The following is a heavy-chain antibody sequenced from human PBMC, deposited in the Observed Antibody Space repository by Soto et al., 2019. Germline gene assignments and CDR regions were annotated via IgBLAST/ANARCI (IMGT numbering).Heavy chain of an antibody. D-gene: IGHD5-12*01. J-gene: IGHJ4*02. CDR2: IWYDGTNK. V-gene: IGHV3-33*01. Sequence: QVQLVESGGGVVQPGRSLRLSCAASGFTFSSYGMHWVRQAPGKGLEWVSLIWYDGTNKYYPDSVKGRFTISRDNSKNTLYLQMNSLRAEDTAVYYCARDKGYSGYGKFDYWGQGTLVTVSS. CDR1: GFTFSSYG. CDR3: ARDKGYSGYGKFDY.